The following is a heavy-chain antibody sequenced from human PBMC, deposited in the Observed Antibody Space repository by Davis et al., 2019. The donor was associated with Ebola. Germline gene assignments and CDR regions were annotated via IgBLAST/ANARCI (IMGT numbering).Heavy chain of an antibody. D-gene: IGHD1-14*01. CDR1: GLTFSSYS. CDR3: ARDLPGGDWYFDL. Sequence: GESLKISCAASGLTFSSYSMNWVRQAPGKGLEWVSVIYSGGSTYYADSVKGRFTISRDNSKNTLYLQMSSLGAEDTAVYYCARDLPGGDWYFDLWGRGTLVTVSS. CDR2: IYSGGST. J-gene: IGHJ2*01. V-gene: IGHV3-53*05.